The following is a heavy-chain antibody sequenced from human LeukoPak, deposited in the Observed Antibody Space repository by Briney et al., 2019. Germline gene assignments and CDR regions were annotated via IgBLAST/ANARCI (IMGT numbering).Heavy chain of an antibody. CDR3: ARGDGYVKIPPDY. V-gene: IGHV7-4-1*02. CDR1: GYIFSIYA. CDR2: INTNTGNP. J-gene: IGHJ4*02. D-gene: IGHD5-24*01. Sequence: ASVKVSCKASGYIFSIYAMNWVRQAPGQGLEWIGWINTNTGNPTYAQDFTGRFVFSLDTSVSTAYLQISSLKAEDTAVYYCARGDGYVKIPPDYWGQGTLVTVSS.